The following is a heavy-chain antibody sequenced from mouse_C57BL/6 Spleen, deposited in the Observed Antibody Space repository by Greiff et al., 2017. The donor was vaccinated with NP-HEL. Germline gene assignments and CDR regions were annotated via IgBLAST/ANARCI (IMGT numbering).Heavy chain of an antibody. CDR1: GFTFSDYG. Sequence: EVKLVESGGGLVKPGGSLKLSCAASGFTFSDYGMHWVRQAPEKGLEWVAYISSGSSTIYYADTVKGRFTISRDNAKNTLFLQMTSLRSEDTAMYYCARGRYYYGSSYFDYWGQGTTLTVSS. CDR3: ARGRYYYGSSYFDY. V-gene: IGHV5-17*01. J-gene: IGHJ2*01. CDR2: ISSGSSTI. D-gene: IGHD1-1*01.